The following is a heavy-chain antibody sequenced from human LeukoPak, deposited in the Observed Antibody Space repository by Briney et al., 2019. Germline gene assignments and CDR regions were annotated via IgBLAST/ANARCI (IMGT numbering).Heavy chain of an antibody. Sequence: SETLSLTCTVSGGSISSYYWSWIRQPPGKGLEWIGYIYYSGSTNYNPSLKSRVTISVDTSKNQFSLKLSSVTAADTAVYYCARVGGGRYYYYMDVWGKGTTVTVSS. CDR1: GGSISSYY. D-gene: IGHD3-10*01. J-gene: IGHJ6*03. CDR2: IYYSGST. CDR3: ARVGGGRYYYYMDV. V-gene: IGHV4-59*01.